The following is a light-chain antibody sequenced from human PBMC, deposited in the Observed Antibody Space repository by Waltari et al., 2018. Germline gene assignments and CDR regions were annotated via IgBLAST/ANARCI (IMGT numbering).Light chain of an antibody. Sequence: QSALTQPRSVSGSPGQSVTISCTGTSSDVGGYNYVSWSQQHPGKAPKLMIYDVSKRPSWVPDRCPGAKSGDTASLTISGLQAEDEADYYCCSYAGSYTYVFGTGTKVTVL. CDR1: SSDVGGYNY. J-gene: IGLJ1*01. V-gene: IGLV2-11*01. CDR3: CSYAGSYTYV. CDR2: DVS.